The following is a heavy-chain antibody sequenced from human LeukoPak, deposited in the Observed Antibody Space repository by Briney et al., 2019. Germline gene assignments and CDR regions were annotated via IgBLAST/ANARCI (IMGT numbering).Heavy chain of an antibody. V-gene: IGHV3-30*19. Sequence: GGSLRLSCAASGFTFSSYGMHWVRQAPGKGLEWVAVISYDGSNKYYADSVKGRFTISRDNSKNTLYLQMNSLRVEDTAVYYCARDGVSGWYPTHYYYDYMDVWGKGTTVTVSS. J-gene: IGHJ6*03. CDR1: GFTFSSYG. D-gene: IGHD6-19*01. CDR2: ISYDGSNK. CDR3: ARDGVSGWYPTHYYYDYMDV.